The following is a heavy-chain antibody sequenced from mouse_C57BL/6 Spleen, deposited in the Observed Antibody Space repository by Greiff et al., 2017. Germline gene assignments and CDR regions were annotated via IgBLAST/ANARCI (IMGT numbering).Heavy chain of an antibody. CDR3: AREGGSSYGFAY. D-gene: IGHD1-1*01. V-gene: IGHV1-69*01. CDR1: GYTFTSYW. Sequence: QVQLKQPGAELVMPGASVKLSCKASGYTFTSYWMHWVKQRPGQGLEWIGEIDPSDSYTNYNQKFKGKSTLTVDKSSSTAYMQLSSLTSEDSAVYYCAREGGSSYGFAYWGQGTLVTVSA. CDR2: IDPSDSYT. J-gene: IGHJ3*01.